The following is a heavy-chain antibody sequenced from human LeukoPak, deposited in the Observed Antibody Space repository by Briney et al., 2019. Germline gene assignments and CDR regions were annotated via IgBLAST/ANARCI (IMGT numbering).Heavy chain of an antibody. J-gene: IGHJ2*01. Sequence: SETLSLTCAVYGGSFSCYYWSWIRQPPGKGLEWIGEINHSGSTNYNPSLKSRVTISVDTSENQFSLRLSSVTAADTAVYYCARVLEGSSGQHWYFDLWGRGTLVTVSS. D-gene: IGHD6-19*01. CDR1: GGSFSCYY. CDR2: INHSGST. CDR3: ARVLEGSSGQHWYFDL. V-gene: IGHV4-34*01.